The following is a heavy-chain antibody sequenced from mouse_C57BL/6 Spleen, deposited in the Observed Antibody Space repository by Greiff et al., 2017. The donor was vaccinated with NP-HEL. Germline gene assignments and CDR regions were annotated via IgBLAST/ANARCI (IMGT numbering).Heavy chain of an antibody. CDR1: GYSITSGYY. CDR2: ISYDGSN. CDR3: ARGGYSYWYFDV. Sequence: DVQLQESGPGLVKPSQSLSLTCSVTGYSITSGYYWNWIRQFPGNKLEWMGYISYDGSNNYNPSLKNRISITRDTSKNQFFLKLNSVTTEDTATYYCARGGYSYWYFDVWGTGTTVTVSS. V-gene: IGHV3-6*01. D-gene: IGHD2-3*01. J-gene: IGHJ1*03.